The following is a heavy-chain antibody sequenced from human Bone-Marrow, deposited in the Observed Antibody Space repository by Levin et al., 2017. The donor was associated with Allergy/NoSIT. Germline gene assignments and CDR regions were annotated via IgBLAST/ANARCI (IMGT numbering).Heavy chain of an antibody. CDR3: ARVVVPAAMPYYYYMDV. Sequence: PSETLSLTCAVSGSSISSGYYWGWIRQPPGKGLEWIGSIYHSGSTYYNPSLKSRVTISVDTSKNQFSLKLSSVTAADTAVYYCARVVVPAAMPYYYYMDVWGKGTTVTVSS. J-gene: IGHJ6*03. CDR2: IYHSGST. CDR1: GSSISSGYY. D-gene: IGHD2-2*01. V-gene: IGHV4-38-2*01.